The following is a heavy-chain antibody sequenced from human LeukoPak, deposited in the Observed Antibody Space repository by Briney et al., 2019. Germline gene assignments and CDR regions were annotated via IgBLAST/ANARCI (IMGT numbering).Heavy chain of an antibody. J-gene: IGHJ6*02. D-gene: IGHD6-13*01. CDR2: ISGSSGTT. CDR1: GFTFSNYA. Sequence: PGGSLRLSCAASGFTFSNYAMSWVRQAPGKGLEWVSAISGSSGTTYCADSVKGRFTISRDNSKNTLYLQMNSLRAEDTAVYYCAKAASSSWPSYYYGMDVWGQGTTVTVSS. CDR3: AKAASSSWPSYYYGMDV. V-gene: IGHV3-23*01.